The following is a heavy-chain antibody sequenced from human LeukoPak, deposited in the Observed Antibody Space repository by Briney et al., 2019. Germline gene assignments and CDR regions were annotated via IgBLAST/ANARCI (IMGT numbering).Heavy chain of an antibody. D-gene: IGHD4-11*01. Sequence: SETLSLTCTVSGGSISSSYWSWIRQPPGKGLEWIGYIYYSGSTSYNPSLKSRVTISVDTSKNQFSLKLNSVTAADTAVYYCARQGPLTTAVATRTNPFDYWGQGTLVTVSS. CDR1: GGSISSSY. CDR2: IYYSGST. V-gene: IGHV4-59*08. J-gene: IGHJ4*02. CDR3: ARQGPLTTAVATRTNPFDY.